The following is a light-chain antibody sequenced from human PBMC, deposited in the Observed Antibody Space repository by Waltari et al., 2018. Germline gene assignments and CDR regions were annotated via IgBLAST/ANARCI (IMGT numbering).Light chain of an antibody. CDR2: EDD. J-gene: IGLJ3*02. CDR1: SGSIASNY. CDR3: QSYDSPNHWV. V-gene: IGLV6-57*01. Sequence: NLMLTQPHSVSESPGNTVTISCTRSSGSIASNYVPWYQQRPGSSPTIVIYEDDQRPSGVPVPFSGSIDTSSNSASFTISGLKTEDEADYYCQSYDSPNHWVFGGGTKLTVL.